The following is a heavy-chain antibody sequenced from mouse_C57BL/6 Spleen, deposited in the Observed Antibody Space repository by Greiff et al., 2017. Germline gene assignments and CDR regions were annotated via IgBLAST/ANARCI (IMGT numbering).Heavy chain of an antibody. V-gene: IGHV14-1*01. CDR1: GFNIKDYY. Sequence: VQLKESGAELVRPGASVKLSCTASGFNIKDYYMHWVKQRPEQGLEWIGRIDPEDGDTEYAPKFQGKATMTADTSSNTAYLQLSSLTSEDTAVYYCTTGYYYGSSYKGDAMDYWGQGTSVTVSS. D-gene: IGHD1-1*01. J-gene: IGHJ4*01. CDR2: IDPEDGDT. CDR3: TTGYYYGSSYKGDAMDY.